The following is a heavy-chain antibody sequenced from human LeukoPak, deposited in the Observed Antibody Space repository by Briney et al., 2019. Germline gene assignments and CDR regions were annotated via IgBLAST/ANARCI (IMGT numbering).Heavy chain of an antibody. D-gene: IGHD2-21*02. Sequence: PSETLSLTCTVSGGSISSSSYYWGWIRQPPGKGLEWIGSIYYSGSTYYNPSLKSRVTISVDTSKNQFSLKLSSVTAADTAVYYCARGQGQHIVVVTATRWGSYFDYWGQGTLVTVSS. CDR3: ARGQGQHIVVVTATRWGSYFDY. CDR2: IYYSGST. CDR1: GGSISSSSYY. J-gene: IGHJ4*02. V-gene: IGHV4-39*07.